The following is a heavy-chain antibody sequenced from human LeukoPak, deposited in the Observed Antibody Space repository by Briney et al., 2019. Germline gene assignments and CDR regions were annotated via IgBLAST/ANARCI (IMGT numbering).Heavy chain of an antibody. CDR1: GFTFSGSA. D-gene: IGHD1-20*01. CDR2: IRTKPNNYAT. V-gene: IGHV3-73*01. Sequence: PGGSLKLSCAASGFTFSGSAMHRVRQASGKGLEWVGRIRTKPNNYATAYAASVEGRFTISRDDSRNTAHLQMNTLKTEDTAVYYCTTNWNDVLNSWGQGTLVTVSS. CDR3: TTNWNDVLNS. J-gene: IGHJ4*02.